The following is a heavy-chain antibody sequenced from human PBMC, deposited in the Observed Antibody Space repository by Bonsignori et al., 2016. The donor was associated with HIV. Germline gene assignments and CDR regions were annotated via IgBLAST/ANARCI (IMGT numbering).Heavy chain of an antibody. D-gene: IGHD7-27*01. J-gene: IGHJ6*03. CDR3: AINWGDYYYYYYMDV. Sequence: WVRQAPGQGLEWMGWINPNSGGTNYAQKFQGRVTMTRDTSISTAYMELSRLRSDDTAVYYCAINWGDYYYYYYMDVWGKGTTVTVSS. CDR2: INPNSGGT. V-gene: IGHV1-2*02.